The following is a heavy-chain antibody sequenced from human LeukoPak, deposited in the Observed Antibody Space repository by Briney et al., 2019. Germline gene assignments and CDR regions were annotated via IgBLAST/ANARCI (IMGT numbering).Heavy chain of an antibody. V-gene: IGHV4-61*02. J-gene: IGHJ5*02. CDR3: ARQRDSGSYYSWFDP. D-gene: IGHD1-26*01. Sequence: PSQTLSLICTVSGGSISSGSYYWSWIRQPAGKGLEWIGRIYTSGSTNYNPSLKSRVTISVDTSKNQFSLKLSSVTAADTAVYYCARQRDSGSYYSWFDPWGQGTLVTVSS. CDR1: GGSISSGSYY. CDR2: IYTSGST.